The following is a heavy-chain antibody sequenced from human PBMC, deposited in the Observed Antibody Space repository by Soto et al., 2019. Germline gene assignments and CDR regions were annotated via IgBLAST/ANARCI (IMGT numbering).Heavy chain of an antibody. CDR2: INHSGST. Sequence: PSETLSLTCAVDGGSFSGYYWSWIRQPPGKGLEWVGEINHSGSTNYNPSPMRRVTISVDTSKNKFSLQLSSVPAADKAVYYCARLTGSGWYLVSYWGQGTLVTVSS. CDR1: GGSFSGYY. V-gene: IGHV4-34*01. CDR3: ARLTGSGWYLVSY. J-gene: IGHJ4*02. D-gene: IGHD6-19*01.